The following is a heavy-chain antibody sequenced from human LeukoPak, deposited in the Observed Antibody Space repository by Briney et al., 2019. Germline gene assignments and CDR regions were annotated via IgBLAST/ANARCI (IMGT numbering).Heavy chain of an antibody. Sequence: SVKVSCKASGGTFSSYAISWVRQAPGQGLEWMGGIIPIFGTANYAQKFQGRVTITTDESTSTAYMELSSLRSEDTAVYYCARVIAARSSISYYYYYMDVWGRGTTVTVSS. CDR1: GGTFSSYA. V-gene: IGHV1-69*05. CDR2: IIPIFGTA. CDR3: ARVIAARSSISYYYYYMDV. J-gene: IGHJ6*03. D-gene: IGHD6-6*01.